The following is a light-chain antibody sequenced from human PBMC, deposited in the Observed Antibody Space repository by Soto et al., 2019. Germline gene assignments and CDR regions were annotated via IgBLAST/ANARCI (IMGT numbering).Light chain of an antibody. J-gene: IGKJ4*01. CDR3: QQGSSWPLT. V-gene: IGKV3-11*01. CDR1: QSVGSY. CDR2: DAF. Sequence: EIVLTQSPATLSLSPGERATLSCRASQSVGSYFAWYQQKPGQAPRLLIYDAFSRATGIPARFSGSGSGTDSTLTISSLEPEDVAVYFCQQGSSWPLTFGGGTMVEIK.